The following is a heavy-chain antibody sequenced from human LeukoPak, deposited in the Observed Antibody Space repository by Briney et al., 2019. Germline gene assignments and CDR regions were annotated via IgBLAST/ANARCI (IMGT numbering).Heavy chain of an antibody. CDR2: INHSGST. CDR3: ARVRGNIVIVPATIFFDY. J-gene: IGHJ4*02. Sequence: SETLSLTCAVYGGSFSGYYWSWIRQPPGKGLEWIGEINHSGSTNYNPSLKSRVAISVDTSKNQFSLKLSSVTAADTAVYYCARVRGNIVIVPATIFFDYWGQGTLVTVSS. CDR1: GGSFSGYY. D-gene: IGHD2-2*01. V-gene: IGHV4-34*01.